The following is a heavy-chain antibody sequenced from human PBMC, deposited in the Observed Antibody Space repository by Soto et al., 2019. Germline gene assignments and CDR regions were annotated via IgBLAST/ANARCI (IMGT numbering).Heavy chain of an antibody. CDR2: INAGNGNT. Sequence: PGQRLEWMGWINAGNGNTKYSQKFQGRVTITRDTSASTAYMELSSLRSEDTAVYYCARDNRYSGYDFWFDPWGQGTLVTVSS. J-gene: IGHJ5*02. D-gene: IGHD5-12*01. V-gene: IGHV1-3*01. CDR3: ARDNRYSGYDFWFDP.